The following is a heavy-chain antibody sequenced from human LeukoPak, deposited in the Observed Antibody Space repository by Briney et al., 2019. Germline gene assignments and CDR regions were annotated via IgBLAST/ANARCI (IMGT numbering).Heavy chain of an antibody. Sequence: GGSLRLSCAASEFSVGSNYMTWVRQAPGKGLEWVSLIYSGGSTYYADSVKGRFTISRDNSKNTLYLQMNSLRAEDTAVYYCARDWRDYDSSGYYYHDAFDIWGQGTMVTVSS. J-gene: IGHJ3*02. CDR2: IYSGGST. CDR1: EFSVGSNY. V-gene: IGHV3-53*01. CDR3: ARDWRDYDSSGYYYHDAFDI. D-gene: IGHD3-22*01.